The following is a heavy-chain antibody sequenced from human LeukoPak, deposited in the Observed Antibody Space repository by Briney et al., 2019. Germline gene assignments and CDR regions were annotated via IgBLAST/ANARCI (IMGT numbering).Heavy chain of an antibody. Sequence: SETLSLTCTVSGGSISSSSYYWGWIRQPPGKGLEWIGSIYYSGSTYYNPSLKSRVTISVDTSKNQFSLKLSSVTAADTAVYYCARNGYCSGGSCYVLDYWGQGTLVTVSS. CDR1: GGSISSSSYY. J-gene: IGHJ4*02. V-gene: IGHV4-39*01. CDR3: ARNGYCSGGSCYVLDY. D-gene: IGHD2-15*01. CDR2: IYYSGST.